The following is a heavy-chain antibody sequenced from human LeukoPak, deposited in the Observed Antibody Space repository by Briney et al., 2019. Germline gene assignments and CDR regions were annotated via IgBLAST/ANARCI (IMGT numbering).Heavy chain of an antibody. CDR1: GYTFTSYG. V-gene: IGHV1-18*01. CDR2: ISAYNGNT. CDR3: ARENGYWQWLVQENWFDP. Sequence: GASVKVSCKASGYTFTSYGISWVRQAPGQGLEWMGWISAYNGNTNYAQKLQGRVTMTTDTSTSTAYMELRSLRSDDTAVYYCARENGYWQWLVQENWFDPWGQGTLVTVSS. D-gene: IGHD6-19*01. J-gene: IGHJ5*02.